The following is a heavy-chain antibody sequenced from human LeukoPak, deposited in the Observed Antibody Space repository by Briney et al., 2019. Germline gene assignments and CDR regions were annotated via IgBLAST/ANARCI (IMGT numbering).Heavy chain of an antibody. V-gene: IGHV3-23*01. CDR3: AISTPGYCSGGSCYSY. CDR1: GFTFSSYA. CDR2: ISGSGGST. D-gene: IGHD2-15*01. Sequence: GGSLRLSCAASGFTFSSYAMSWVRQAPGKGLEWVSAISGSGGSTYYADPVKGRFTISRDNSKNTLYLQMNSLRAEDTAVYYCAISTPGYCSGGSCYSYWGQGTLVTVSS. J-gene: IGHJ4*02.